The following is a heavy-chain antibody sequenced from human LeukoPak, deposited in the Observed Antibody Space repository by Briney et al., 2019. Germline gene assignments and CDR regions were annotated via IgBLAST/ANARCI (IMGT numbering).Heavy chain of an antibody. CDR1: GGTFSSYA. Sequence: GSSVKVSCKASGGTFSSYAISWVRQAPGQGLEWMGGIIPIFGTANYAQKFQGRVTITADESTSTAYMELSSLRSEDTAVYYCARDFYGDSYDAFDIWGHGTMVTVSS. CDR2: IIPIFGTA. J-gene: IGHJ3*02. CDR3: ARDFYGDSYDAFDI. D-gene: IGHD4-17*01. V-gene: IGHV1-69*01.